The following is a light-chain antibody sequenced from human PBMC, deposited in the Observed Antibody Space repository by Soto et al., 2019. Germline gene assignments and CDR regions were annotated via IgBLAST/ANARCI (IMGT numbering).Light chain of an antibody. CDR1: SSDVGGYNF. CDR3: SSYAGSNNYV. V-gene: IGLV2-8*01. CDR2: EVS. Sequence: QSALTQPPSASGSPGQSVTISCTGTSSDVGGYNFVSWYQLHPCKAPKLMIYEVSKGPSGVPDRFSGSKSGNTASLTVSGLQAEDEADYYCSSYAGSNNYVFGTGTKLTVL. J-gene: IGLJ1*01.